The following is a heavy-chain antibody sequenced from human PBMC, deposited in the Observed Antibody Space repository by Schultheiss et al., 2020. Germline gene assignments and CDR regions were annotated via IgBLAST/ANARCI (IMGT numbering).Heavy chain of an antibody. D-gene: IGHD1-20*01. Sequence: GGSLRLSCAASGFTFDDYAMHWVRQAPGKGLEWVSGISWNSGSICYADSVKGRFTISRDNAKNSLYLQMNSLRAEDTALYYCAKVGITGTTGWFDPWGQGTLVTVSS. J-gene: IGHJ5*02. CDR1: GFTFDDYA. CDR3: AKVGITGTTGWFDP. CDR2: ISWNSGSI. V-gene: IGHV3-9*01.